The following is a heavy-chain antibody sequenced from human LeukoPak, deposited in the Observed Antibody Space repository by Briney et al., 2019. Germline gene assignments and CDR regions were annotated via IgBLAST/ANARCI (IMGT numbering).Heavy chain of an antibody. Sequence: GASVKVSCKASGYTFTSYGISWVRQAPGQGLEWMGWISAYNGNTNYAQKLQGRVTKTTDASTSTAYMELRSLRSDDTAVYYCARDDIVVVVAATGNFDYWGQGTLVTVSS. V-gene: IGHV1-18*01. J-gene: IGHJ4*02. D-gene: IGHD2-15*01. CDR2: ISAYNGNT. CDR1: GYTFTSYG. CDR3: ARDDIVVVVAATGNFDY.